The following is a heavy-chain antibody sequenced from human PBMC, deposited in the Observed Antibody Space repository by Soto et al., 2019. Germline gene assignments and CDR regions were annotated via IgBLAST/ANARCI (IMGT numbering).Heavy chain of an antibody. CDR2: TIPLFGTT. V-gene: IGHV1-69*13. J-gene: IGHJ5*01. Sequence: ASVKVSCKASGGTLGTHAITWVRQAPGQGLEWMGVTIPLFGTTNYAQKFQGRVTITADDSTSTVYMQLNSLRSEDTAIYYCARDALEYTTSSGWFDSWGQGTLVTVSS. D-gene: IGHD6-6*01. CDR1: GGTLGTHA. CDR3: ARDALEYTTSSGWFDS.